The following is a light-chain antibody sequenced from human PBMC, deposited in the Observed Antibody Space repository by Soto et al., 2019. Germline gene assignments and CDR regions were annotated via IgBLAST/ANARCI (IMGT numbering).Light chain of an antibody. CDR1: QSVSSNY. V-gene: IGKV3-20*01. J-gene: IGKJ2*01. CDR2: GAS. Sequence: EIVLTQSPGTLSLSPGERATLSCRASQSVSSNYLAWYQQKPGQAPRLLIYGASSRATGIPDRFSGSGSGTDFTLTISRLEPEDFAVYSCQQYGSSPYTFCQGTKLEIK. CDR3: QQYGSSPYT.